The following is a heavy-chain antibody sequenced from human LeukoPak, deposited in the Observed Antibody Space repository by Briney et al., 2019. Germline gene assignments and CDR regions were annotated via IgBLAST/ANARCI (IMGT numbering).Heavy chain of an antibody. CDR1: GYTFTGYY. D-gene: IGHD6-6*01. Sequence: ASVKVSCKASGYTFTGYYMHWVRQAPGQGLERMGWINPNSGGTNYAQKFQGRVTMTRDTSISTAYMELSRLRSDDTAVYYCARRSIAALRLDYWGQGTLVTVSS. J-gene: IGHJ4*02. CDR2: INPNSGGT. CDR3: ARRSIAALRLDY. V-gene: IGHV1-2*02.